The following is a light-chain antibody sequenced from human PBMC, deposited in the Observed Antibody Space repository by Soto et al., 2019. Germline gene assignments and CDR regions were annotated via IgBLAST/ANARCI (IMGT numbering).Light chain of an antibody. Sequence: EIVLTQSPGTLSLSPGERATLSCRASQSVSSSFLAWYQQKPGQAPRLLIYGASTRATGIPDRFSGSGSGTDFTLTISRLEPEDFAVYYCQQSGSSPLYTFGQRTKLEIK. CDR2: GAS. J-gene: IGKJ2*01. CDR3: QQSGSSPLYT. V-gene: IGKV3-20*01. CDR1: QSVSSSF.